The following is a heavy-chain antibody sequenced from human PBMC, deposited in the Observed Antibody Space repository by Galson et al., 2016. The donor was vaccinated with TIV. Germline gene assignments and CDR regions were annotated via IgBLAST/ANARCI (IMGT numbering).Heavy chain of an antibody. CDR3: ARGLIEIYSLKAFFYQTSWYFDL. J-gene: IGHJ2*01. CDR1: GGAISDYY. V-gene: IGHV4-59*01. Sequence: LSLTCSVSGGAISDYYWTWMRQPPGKGLEWLGSFYYSGNTNYNPSFKSRVTISVDTSKNQFSLRLNSVTAAETAVYYCARGLIEIYSLKAFFYQTSWYFDLWGRGALVTVSS. D-gene: IGHD5-18*01. CDR2: FYYSGNT.